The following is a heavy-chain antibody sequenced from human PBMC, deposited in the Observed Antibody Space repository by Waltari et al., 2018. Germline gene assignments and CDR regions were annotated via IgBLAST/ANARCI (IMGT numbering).Heavy chain of an antibody. J-gene: IGHJ3*01. D-gene: IGHD2-15*01. Sequence: EVQLVESGGGLVQTGGALSLSCAGAGCSCNPYWMSWVRKAPGKGLECVAIIKEGGRQQNYVDSVKGRFSISRDSATNSVLLRMNSLRVEDTAVNYCARVGYACSGFDCNSFGFDLWGQGTTVIVSS. CDR1: GCSCNPYW. V-gene: IGHV3-7*01. CDR3: ARVGYACSGFDCNSFGFDL. CDR2: IKEGGRQQ.